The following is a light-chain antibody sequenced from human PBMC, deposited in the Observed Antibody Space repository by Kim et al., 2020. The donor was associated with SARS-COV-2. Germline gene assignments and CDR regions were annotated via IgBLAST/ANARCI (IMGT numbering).Light chain of an antibody. Sequence: SSELTQDPAVSVALGQTVRITCQGDSLRSYHASWYQQKSGQAPVLIMSGKNTRPSGIPDRFSGSSSRNTASLTITGAQAEYEADYYCDSRDSSSDHVLFGGGTQLTVL. J-gene: IGLJ3*02. CDR1: SLRSYH. CDR2: GKN. CDR3: DSRDSSSDHVL. V-gene: IGLV3-19*01.